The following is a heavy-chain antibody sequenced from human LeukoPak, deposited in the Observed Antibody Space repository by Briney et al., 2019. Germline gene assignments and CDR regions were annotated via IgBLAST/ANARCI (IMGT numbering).Heavy chain of an antibody. J-gene: IGHJ4*02. V-gene: IGHV3-15*01. CDR2: IKSKTDGGTT. Sequence: GGSLRLSCAAPGFTFSNAWMSWVRQAPGKGLEWVGRIKSKTDGGTTDYAAPVKGRFTISRDDSKNTLYLQMNSLKTEVTAVYYCTTEYYYDSSGYYYNFDYWGQGTLVTVSS. CDR1: GFTFSNAW. D-gene: IGHD3-22*01. CDR3: TTEYYYDSSGYYYNFDY.